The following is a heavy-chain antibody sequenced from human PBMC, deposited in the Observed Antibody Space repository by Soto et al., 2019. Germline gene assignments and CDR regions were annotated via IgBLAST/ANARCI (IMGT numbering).Heavy chain of an antibody. CDR2: ISAYNGNT. CDR1: GYTFTSYG. CDR3: ARSNPARPYSSYRQQWLGYFDY. D-gene: IGHD6-19*01. Sequence: ASVKVSCKASGYTFTSYGISWVRQAPGQGLEWMGWISAYNGNTNYAQKLQGRVTMTTDTSTSTAYMELRSLRSDDTAVYYCARSNPARPYSSYRQQWLGYFDYWGQGTLVTVSS. J-gene: IGHJ4*02. V-gene: IGHV1-18*01.